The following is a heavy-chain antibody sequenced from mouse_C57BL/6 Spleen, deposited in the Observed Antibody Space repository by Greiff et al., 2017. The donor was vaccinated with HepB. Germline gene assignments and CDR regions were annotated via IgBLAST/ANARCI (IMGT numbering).Heavy chain of an antibody. CDR2: IDPSDSYT. J-gene: IGHJ2*01. V-gene: IGHV1-59*01. D-gene: IGHD2-4*01. CDR3: ARGLRRGYYFDY. Sequence: QVQLKESGAELVRPGTSVKLSCKASGYTFTSYWMHWVKQRPGQGLEWIGVIDPSDSYTNYNQKFKGKATLTVDTSSSTAYMQLSSLTSEDSAVYYCARGLRRGYYFDYWGQGTTLTVSS. CDR1: GYTFTSYW.